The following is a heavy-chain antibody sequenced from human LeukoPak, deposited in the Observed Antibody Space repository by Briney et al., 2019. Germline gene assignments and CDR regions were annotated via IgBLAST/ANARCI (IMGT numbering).Heavy chain of an antibody. D-gene: IGHD1-26*01. CDR2: ISSSSSYI. CDR3: ARTRVGAPQGAFNI. J-gene: IGHJ3*02. V-gene: IGHV3-21*01. CDR1: GFTFSSYS. Sequence: GGSLRLSCAASGFTFSSYSMNWVRQAPGKGLEWVSSISSSSSYIYYADSVKGRFTISRDNAKNSLYLQMNSLRAEDTAVYYCARTRVGAPQGAFNIWGQGTMVTVSS.